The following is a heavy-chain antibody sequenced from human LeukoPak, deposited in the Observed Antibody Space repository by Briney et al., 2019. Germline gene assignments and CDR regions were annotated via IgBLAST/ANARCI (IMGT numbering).Heavy chain of an antibody. V-gene: IGHV4-4*07. J-gene: IGHJ3*02. CDR2: IYKSGSI. CDR3: ARDCSGATCYSGAFDI. D-gene: IGHD2-15*01. Sequence: SQTPSLTCTVSGDSINNYYWSWIRQPAGKGLEWIGRIYKSGSIDYNPSLRSRVTMSLDMSKNQFSLKLNSVTAADTAVYYCARDCSGATCYSGAFDIWGQGTMVTVSS. CDR1: GDSINNYY.